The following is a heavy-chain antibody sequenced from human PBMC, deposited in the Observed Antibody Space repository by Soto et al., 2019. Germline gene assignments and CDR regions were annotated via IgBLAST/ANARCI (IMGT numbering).Heavy chain of an antibody. D-gene: IGHD3-10*01. J-gene: IGHJ4*02. CDR1: GYTFTSYG. V-gene: IGHV1-18*04. Sequence: QVKLVQSGAEVKKPGASVKVSCKASGYTFTSYGISWVRQAPGQGLEWIGWISAYNGNTNYAQKLQGRVTMTTDTSTSTAYMELGSLRSDDTAVYYCARERRRYYGSGSYPYWGQGTLVTVSS. CDR3: ARERRRYYGSGSYPY. CDR2: ISAYNGNT.